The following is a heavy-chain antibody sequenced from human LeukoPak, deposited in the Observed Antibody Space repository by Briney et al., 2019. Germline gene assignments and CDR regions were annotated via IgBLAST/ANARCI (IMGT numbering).Heavy chain of an antibody. Sequence: SETLSLTCTVPGGSISSYYWSWIRQPPGKGLEWIGYIYYSGSTNYNPSLKSRVTISVDTSKNQFSLKLSSVTAADTAVYYCARWPCSGGSCYYYYYGMDVWGQGTTVTVSS. CDR3: ARWPCSGGSCYYYYYGMDV. J-gene: IGHJ6*02. D-gene: IGHD2-15*01. CDR1: GGSISSYY. CDR2: IYYSGST. V-gene: IGHV4-59*01.